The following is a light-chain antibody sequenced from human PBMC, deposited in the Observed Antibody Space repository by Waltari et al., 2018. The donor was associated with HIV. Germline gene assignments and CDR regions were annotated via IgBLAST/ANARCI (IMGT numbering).Light chain of an antibody. CDR2: KVT. J-gene: IGLJ3*02. CDR3: QSADSDNTYNWV. Sequence: SQLTQPPSVSVSPGQTAKNTCSGDDMPAHYVHWYQQKPGQAPFLVMYKVTERPSGIPERFSGSMSGTTVTLTIMGVQPEDEADYYCQSADSDNTYNWVFGGGTKLTVL. CDR1: DMPAHY. V-gene: IGLV3-25*03.